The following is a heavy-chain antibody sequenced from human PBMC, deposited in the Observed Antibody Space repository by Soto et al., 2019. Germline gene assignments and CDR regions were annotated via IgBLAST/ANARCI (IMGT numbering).Heavy chain of an antibody. CDR2: ISPKSGDT. V-gene: IGHV1-2*02. CDR3: AKLAYYHYAMDV. Sequence: QVQLVQSGAEVKKPGASVKVSCKASGYTFTDYYLHWVRQAPGLGLEWMGWISPKSGDTKYAQNFHGRVTMTRDTSIRAAYMELSSLTSDDTAVYYCAKLAYYHYAMDVWGQGTTVTVSS. J-gene: IGHJ6*02. CDR1: GYTFTDYY.